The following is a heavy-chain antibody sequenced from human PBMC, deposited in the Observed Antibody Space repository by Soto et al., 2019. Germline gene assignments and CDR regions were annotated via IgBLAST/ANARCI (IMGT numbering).Heavy chain of an antibody. J-gene: IGHJ4*01. V-gene: IGHV1-69*13. Sequence: SVKVSCKASGGTFSSYAISWVRQAPGQGLEWMGGIIPIFGTANYAQKFQGRVTITADESTSTAYMELSSLRSEDTAVYYCARAPEYSSSWYYFDYCGHGTLVTVYS. CDR3: ARAPEYSSSWYYFDY. CDR2: IIPIFGTA. D-gene: IGHD6-13*01. CDR1: GGTFSSYA.